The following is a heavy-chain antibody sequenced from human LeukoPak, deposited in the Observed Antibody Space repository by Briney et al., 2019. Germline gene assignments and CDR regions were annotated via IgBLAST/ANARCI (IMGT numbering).Heavy chain of an antibody. V-gene: IGHV3-23*01. CDR3: AKVVYCGGDCYSAAFDI. J-gene: IGHJ3*02. CDR2: ISGSGGST. Sequence: SGGSLRLSCAASGFTFSSYAMSWVRQAPGKGLEWVSAISGSGGSTYYADSVKGRFTISRDNSKNTLYLQMNSLRAEDTAVYYFAKVVYCGGDCYSAAFDIWGQGTMVTVSS. CDR1: GFTFSSYA. D-gene: IGHD2-21*01.